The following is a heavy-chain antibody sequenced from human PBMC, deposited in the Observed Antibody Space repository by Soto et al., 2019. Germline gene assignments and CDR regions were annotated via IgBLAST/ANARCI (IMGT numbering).Heavy chain of an antibody. CDR2: INPNSGGT. J-gene: IGHJ6*02. V-gene: IGHV1-2*04. CDR3: ARAQRTTGTTSGYYGMDV. D-gene: IGHD1-1*01. Sequence: ASVKVSCKASGYTFTGYYMHWVRQAPGQGLEWMGWINPNSGGTNYAQKFQGWVTMTRDTSISTAYMELSRLRSDDTAVYYCARAQRTTGTTSGYYGMDVWGQGTTVTVSS. CDR1: GYTFTGYY.